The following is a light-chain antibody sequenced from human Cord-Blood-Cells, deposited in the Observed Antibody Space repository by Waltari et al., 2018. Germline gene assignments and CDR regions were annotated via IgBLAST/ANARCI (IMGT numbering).Light chain of an antibody. J-gene: IGLJ3*02. CDR3: CSYAGSYTWV. CDR2: DVS. CDR1: SSDVGGYNY. Sequence: QSALTQPRSVSGSPGQSVTIPCTGTSSDVGGYNYVPWYQQHPGKASKLMIYDVSKRPSGVPDRFSGSKSGNTASLTISGLQAEDEADYYCCSYAGSYTWVFGGGTKLTVL. V-gene: IGLV2-11*01.